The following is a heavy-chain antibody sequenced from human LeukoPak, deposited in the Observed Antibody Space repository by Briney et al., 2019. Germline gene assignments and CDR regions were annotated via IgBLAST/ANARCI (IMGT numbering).Heavy chain of an antibody. J-gene: IGHJ6*04. CDR1: GFTFSSYA. V-gene: IGHV3-23*01. CDR3: AKDYYRSGRPRVYYYGMDV. Sequence: GGSLRLSCAASGFTFSSYAMTWVRQAPGKGLEWVSAISGSGGSTYYADSVKGRFTISRDNSKNTLNLQMNSLRAEDTAVYYCAKDYYRSGRPRVYYYGMDVWGKGTTVTASS. CDR2: ISGSGGST. D-gene: IGHD3-10*01.